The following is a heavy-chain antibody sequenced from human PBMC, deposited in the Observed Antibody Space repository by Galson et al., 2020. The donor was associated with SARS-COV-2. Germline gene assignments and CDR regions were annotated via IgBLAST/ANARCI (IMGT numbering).Heavy chain of an antibody. CDR2: ISYEGSLK. CDR1: GFTFNNYG. J-gene: IGHJ6*02. CDR3: AKEKEVLHLHYYAMDV. Sequence: GGSLRLSCAVSGFTFNNYGIHWVRQAPGKGLEWVAIISYEGSLKHYADSVQGRFIIARDSSKNTVSLQMNSLRVEDTAVYYCAKEKEVLHLHYYAMDVWGRGTTVTV. D-gene: IGHD2-8*02. V-gene: IGHV3-30*18.